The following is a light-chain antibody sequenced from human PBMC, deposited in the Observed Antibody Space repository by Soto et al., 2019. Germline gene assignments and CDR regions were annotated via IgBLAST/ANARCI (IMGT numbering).Light chain of an antibody. CDR3: QQYGSSPYT. J-gene: IGKJ2*01. Sequence: EIVVTQSPGTLSLSPGERATLSCRASQSISTTYLAWYQQRPGQAPRLLIYGASSRATGIPDRLSGSGSATDFTLTINRVEPEDFVVYYCQQYGSSPYTFGQGTKVDIK. CDR1: QSISTTY. CDR2: GAS. V-gene: IGKV3-20*01.